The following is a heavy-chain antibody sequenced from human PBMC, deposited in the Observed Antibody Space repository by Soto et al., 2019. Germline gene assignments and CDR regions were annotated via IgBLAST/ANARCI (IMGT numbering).Heavy chain of an antibody. Sequence: SVKVSCKASGYTFTSYGISWVRQAPGQGLEWMGRIIPILGIANYAQKFQGRVTITADKSTSTAYMELSSLRSEDTAVYYCARDNWGSYYFDYWGQGTLVTVSS. J-gene: IGHJ4*02. D-gene: IGHD7-27*01. CDR2: IIPILGIA. CDR1: GYTFTSYG. V-gene: IGHV1-69*04. CDR3: ARDNWGSYYFDY.